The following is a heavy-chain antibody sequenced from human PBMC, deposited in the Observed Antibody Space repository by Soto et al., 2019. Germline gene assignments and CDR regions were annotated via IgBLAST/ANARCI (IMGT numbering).Heavy chain of an antibody. CDR1: GGSISSSSYY. Sequence: PSETLSLTCTVSGGSISSSSYYWGWIRQPPGKGLEWIGSIYYSGSTYYNPSLKSRVTISVDTSKNQFSLKLSSVTAADTAVYYCAVGRGYYLFRAFDIWGQGTMVTVSS. CDR3: AVGRGYYLFRAFDI. D-gene: IGHD3-22*01. CDR2: IYYSGST. V-gene: IGHV4-39*01. J-gene: IGHJ3*02.